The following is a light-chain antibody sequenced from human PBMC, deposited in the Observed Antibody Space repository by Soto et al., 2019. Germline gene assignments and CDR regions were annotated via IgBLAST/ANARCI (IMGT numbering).Light chain of an antibody. J-gene: IGLJ1*01. V-gene: IGLV2-11*01. CDR1: NSDVGGYNY. Sequence: QSVLTQPRSVSGSPGQSVTISCTGTNSDVGGYNYVSWYQQYPGKAPKLMISGVSERPSGVPDRFSGSKSGNTASLTISGLQAEDEADYYCCLYIGATTYVFGTGTKVTVL. CDR2: GVS. CDR3: CLYIGATTYV.